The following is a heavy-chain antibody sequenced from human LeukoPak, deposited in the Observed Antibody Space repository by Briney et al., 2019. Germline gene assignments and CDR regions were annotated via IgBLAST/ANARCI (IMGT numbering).Heavy chain of an antibody. D-gene: IGHD2-2*01. CDR1: GYTFTSYG. V-gene: IGHV1-2*02. J-gene: IGHJ4*02. CDR3: ARLRATSWPTYYFDY. CDR2: INPNSGAT. Sequence: ASVKVSCKAPGYTFTSYGISWVRQAPGQGLEWMGWINPNSGATKYAQKFQGRVTMTRDISTITAYMDLSRLTSDDTAVYYCARLRATSWPTYYFDYWGQGTLVTVSS.